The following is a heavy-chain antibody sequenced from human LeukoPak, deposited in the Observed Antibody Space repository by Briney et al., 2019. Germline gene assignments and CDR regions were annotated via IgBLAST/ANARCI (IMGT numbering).Heavy chain of an antibody. Sequence: GGSLRLSCAASGFTFSSYAMHWVRQAPGKGLEWVAVISYDGSNKYYADSVKGRCTISRDNSKNTLYLQMNSLRAEDTAVYYCAREYNLLRFLEWSYFDYWGQGTLVTVSS. J-gene: IGHJ4*02. V-gene: IGHV3-30-3*01. CDR3: AREYNLLRFLEWSYFDY. CDR1: GFTFSSYA. D-gene: IGHD3-3*01. CDR2: ISYDGSNK.